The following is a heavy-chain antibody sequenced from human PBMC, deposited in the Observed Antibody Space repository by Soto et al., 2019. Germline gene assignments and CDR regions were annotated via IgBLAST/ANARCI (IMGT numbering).Heavy chain of an antibody. J-gene: IGHJ4*02. D-gene: IGHD1-26*01. CDR1: GGSFSGYY. V-gene: IGHV4-34*01. Sequence: SETLSLTCAVYGGSFSGYYWSWIRQPPGKGLEWIGEINHSGSTNYNPSLKSRVTISVDTSKNQFSLKLSSVTAADTAVYYCARQTTYSGSYYGSWEFDYWGQGTLVTVSS. CDR2: INHSGST. CDR3: ARQTTYSGSYYGSWEFDY.